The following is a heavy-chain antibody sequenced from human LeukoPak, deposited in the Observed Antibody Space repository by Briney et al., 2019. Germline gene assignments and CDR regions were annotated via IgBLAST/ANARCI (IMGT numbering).Heavy chain of an antibody. V-gene: IGHV3-48*03. D-gene: IGHD3-3*01. CDR2: ITNSGNTI. J-gene: IGHJ3*01. CDR3: ARPRITVFGVVPWAFDV. CDR1: GFTFSSYE. Sequence: GESLKISCAASGFTFSSYEMNWVRQAPGKGLEWISHITNSGNTIYYADSVKGRFTISRDDAKNSLYLQMNSLRAEDTAVYYCARPRITVFGVVPWAFDVWGQGTMVTVSS.